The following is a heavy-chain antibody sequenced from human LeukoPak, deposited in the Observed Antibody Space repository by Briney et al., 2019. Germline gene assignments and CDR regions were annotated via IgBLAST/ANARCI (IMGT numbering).Heavy chain of an antibody. CDR2: NSGSGGST. J-gene: IGHJ3*02. D-gene: IGHD2-21*01. CDR1: GFTFSNYA. CDR3: AKDSDCYKSYPLLFNAFDM. Sequence: GGSLRLSCAASGFTFSNYAMNWVRQAPGRGLEWVSLNSGSGGSTYYADSVKGRFTISRDNSKNTLYLQMNSLSAEDTAVYYCAKDSDCYKSYPLLFNAFDMWGQGTMVTVSP. V-gene: IGHV3-23*01.